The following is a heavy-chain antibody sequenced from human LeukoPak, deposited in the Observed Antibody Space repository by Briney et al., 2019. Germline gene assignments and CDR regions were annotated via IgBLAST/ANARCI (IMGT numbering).Heavy chain of an antibody. CDR3: ARRVYSEDTGWFDP. Sequence: SETLSLTCAVYGGSFSAYYWNWIRQPPGKGLEWIGEITHSGSTNYNPSLKSRVTISVDTSKNQFSLKVTSVTAADTAVCYCARRVYSEDTGWFDPWGQGTLVTVSS. CDR1: GGSFSAYY. J-gene: IGHJ5*02. D-gene: IGHD1-26*01. CDR2: ITHSGST. V-gene: IGHV4-34*01.